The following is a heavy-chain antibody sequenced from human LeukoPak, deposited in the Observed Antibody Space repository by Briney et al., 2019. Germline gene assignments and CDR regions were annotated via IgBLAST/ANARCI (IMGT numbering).Heavy chain of an antibody. CDR3: ARDFDY. CDR2: ISYDGSNK. V-gene: IGHV3-30-3*01. J-gene: IGHJ4*02. Sequence: GGSLRLSCAASGFTFSSYAMHWVRQAPGKGLEWVAVISYDGSNKYYADSVKGRFTISRDNSKNTLYLQMNSLRAEDTAVYYCARDFDYWGQGTLVTVSS. CDR1: GFTFSSYA.